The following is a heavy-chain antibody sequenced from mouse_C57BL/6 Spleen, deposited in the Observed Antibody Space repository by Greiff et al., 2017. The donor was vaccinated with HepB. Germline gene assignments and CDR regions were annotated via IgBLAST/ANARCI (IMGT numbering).Heavy chain of an antibody. CDR3: ARAGYYFDY. CDR2: IRNKANGYTT. D-gene: IGHD3-1*01. Sequence: EVKLMESGGGLVQPGGSLSLSCAASGFTFTDYYMSWVRQPPGKALEWLGFIRNKANGYTTEYSASVKGRFTISRDNSQSILYLQMNALGAEDSATYYCARAGYYFDYWGQGTTLTVSS. J-gene: IGHJ2*01. CDR1: GFTFTDYY. V-gene: IGHV7-3*01.